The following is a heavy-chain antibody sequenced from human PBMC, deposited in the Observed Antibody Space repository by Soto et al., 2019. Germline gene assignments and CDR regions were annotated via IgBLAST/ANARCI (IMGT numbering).Heavy chain of an antibody. D-gene: IGHD3-22*01. Sequence: EVQLLESGGGLVQPGGSLRLSCAASGFTFRSYAMSWVRQAPGKGLEWVSAISGSGGSTYYADSVKGRFTISRDNSKNTLYLQMNSLRAGDTAVYYCAKGIVYYYDSSGYFAYWGQGTLVTVSS. J-gene: IGHJ4*02. CDR3: AKGIVYYYDSSGYFAY. CDR1: GFTFRSYA. CDR2: ISGSGGST. V-gene: IGHV3-23*01.